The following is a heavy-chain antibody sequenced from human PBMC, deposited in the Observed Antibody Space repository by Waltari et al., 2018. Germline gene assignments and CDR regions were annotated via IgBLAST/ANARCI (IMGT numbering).Heavy chain of an antibody. J-gene: IGHJ4*02. CDR1: GFTFSSYA. D-gene: IGHD6-19*01. Sequence: QVQLVESGGGVVQPGRSLRLSCAASGFTFSSYAMHWVRQAPGKGLEWVAVISYDGSNKYYADSVKGRFTISRDNSKNTLYLQMNSLRAEDTAVYYCARVPVGYSSAFDYWGQGTLVTVSS. CDR2: ISYDGSNK. CDR3: ARVPVGYSSAFDY. V-gene: IGHV3-30-3*01.